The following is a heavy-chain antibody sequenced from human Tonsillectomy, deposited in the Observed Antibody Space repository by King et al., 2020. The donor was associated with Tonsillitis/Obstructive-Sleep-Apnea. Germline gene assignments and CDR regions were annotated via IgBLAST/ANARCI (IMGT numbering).Heavy chain of an antibody. CDR1: GFTFRRDA. J-gene: IGHJ4*02. Sequence: VQLVEAWGGLEQPGGSLRLSCAASGFTFRRDALTWGRQAPGKGRDWGSTIRFTVDTYYAESGKGRFNISRDNSQNTLFLHMSSLRAEDTAVYYCAKDGGSDPQLADSWGQGTLVTVSS. CDR3: AKDGGSDPQLADS. CDR2: IRFTVDT. D-gene: IGHD3-16*01. V-gene: IGHV3-23*04.